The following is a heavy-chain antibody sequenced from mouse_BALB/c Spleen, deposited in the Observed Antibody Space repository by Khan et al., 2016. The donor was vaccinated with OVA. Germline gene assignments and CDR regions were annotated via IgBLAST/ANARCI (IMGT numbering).Heavy chain of an antibody. CDR3: ASHLTGSFAY. Sequence: EVELVESGGDLVKPGGSPKLSCAASGFTFSSYSMSWVRQTPDKRLEWVATISSGGDYTYYPDNVKGRFTISRDNAKNTLYLQMSSLKSEDTAMYFCASHLTGSFAYWGQGTLVTVSA. CDR2: ISSGGDYT. J-gene: IGHJ3*01. V-gene: IGHV5-6*01. D-gene: IGHD4-1*01. CDR1: GFTFSSYS.